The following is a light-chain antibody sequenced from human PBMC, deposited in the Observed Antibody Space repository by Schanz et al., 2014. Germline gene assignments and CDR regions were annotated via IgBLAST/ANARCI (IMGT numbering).Light chain of an antibody. CDR1: QNVDTSY. CDR3: QQYGTSPLT. CDR2: DTS. V-gene: IGKV3-20*01. J-gene: IGKJ2*01. Sequence: EIVLTQSPGTLSFSPGERATLSCRATQNVDTSYLAWYQQKPGQAPRLLIYDTSTRATGIPDRFSGSGSGTDFTLTINRLEPEDFAVYYCQQYGTSPLTFGQGTKLEIK.